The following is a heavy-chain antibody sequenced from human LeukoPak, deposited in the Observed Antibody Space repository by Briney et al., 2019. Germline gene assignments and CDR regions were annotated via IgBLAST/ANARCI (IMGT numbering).Heavy chain of an antibody. CDR3: AKDENHFWSGYYSNYFDP. V-gene: IGHV3-13*01. J-gene: IGHJ5*02. CDR1: GFTFSSYD. Sequence: HTGGSLRLSCAASGFTFSSYDIHWVRQATGKGLEWVSGTGTAGEIYYPGSVKGRFTISRENAKNSLYLQMNSLRAEETAVYYCAKDENHFWSGYYSNYFDPWGQGTLVTVSS. D-gene: IGHD3-3*01. CDR2: TGTAGEI.